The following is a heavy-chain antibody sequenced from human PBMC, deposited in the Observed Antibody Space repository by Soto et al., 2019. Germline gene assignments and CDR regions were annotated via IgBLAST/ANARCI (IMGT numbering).Heavy chain of an antibody. V-gene: IGHV3-23*01. D-gene: IGHD3-22*01. Sequence: EVQLLESGGGLVQPGGSLRLSCAASGFTFSSYAMSWVRQAPGKGLEWVSAIRGSGGSTYYADSVKGRFTISRDNSKNTLYLQMKSLRAADTAVYYCAKDRTTRQMIGVVNCDYWGQGTLVTVSS. J-gene: IGHJ4*02. CDR1: GFTFSSYA. CDR3: AKDRTTRQMIGVVNCDY. CDR2: IRGSGGST.